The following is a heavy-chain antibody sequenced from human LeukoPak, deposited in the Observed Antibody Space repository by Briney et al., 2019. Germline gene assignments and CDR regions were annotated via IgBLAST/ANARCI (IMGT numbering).Heavy chain of an antibody. CDR2: IWYDGSNK. Sequence: GGSLRLSCAASGFSFSRFAMHWVRQAPGKGLEWVAVIWYDGSNKYYADSVKGRFTISRDNSKNTLFLQMNSLRAEDTAVYYCARDNYGDYFDYWGQGTLVTVSS. CDR1: GFSFSRFA. J-gene: IGHJ4*02. CDR3: ARDNYGDYFDY. D-gene: IGHD4-17*01. V-gene: IGHV3-33*08.